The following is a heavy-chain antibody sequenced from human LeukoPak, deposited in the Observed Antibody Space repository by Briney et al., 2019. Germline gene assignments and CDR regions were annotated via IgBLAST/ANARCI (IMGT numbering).Heavy chain of an antibody. V-gene: IGHV4-4*02. CDR3: AKESGRGTFAL. Sequence: SETLSLTCVVSGASISATNCWTWVRLPPEKGLEWIGEVSHSETTNYSPSLEGRVRLSVDRATNQFSLKLTSVTAADTAVYYCAKESGRGTFALWGQGTVVTVSS. CDR2: VSHSETT. J-gene: IGHJ3*01. CDR1: GASISATNC. D-gene: IGHD5-24*01.